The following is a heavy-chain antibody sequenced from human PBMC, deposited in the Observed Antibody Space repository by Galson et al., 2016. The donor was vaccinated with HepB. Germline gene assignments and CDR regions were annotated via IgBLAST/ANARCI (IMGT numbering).Heavy chain of an antibody. CDR2: IWSDGNTK. CDR3: ARTPCSGGSCYLDY. V-gene: IGHV3-33*01. Sequence: SLRLSCAASGFTFSYCGMHWVRQAPGKGLEWLAFIWSDGNTKYYADSVKGRFTISRDNSKNTLYLQMNSLRAEDTAVYYCARTPCSGGSCYLDYWGQGVLVTVSS. J-gene: IGHJ4*02. D-gene: IGHD2-15*01. CDR1: GFTFSYCG.